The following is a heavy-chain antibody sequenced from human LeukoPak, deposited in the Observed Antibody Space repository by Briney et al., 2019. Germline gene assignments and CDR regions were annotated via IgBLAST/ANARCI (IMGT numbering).Heavy chain of an antibody. V-gene: IGHV3-21*01. CDR2: ISSSSYI. D-gene: IGHD1-1*01. CDR3: ARDWYWNDVNCYYGMDV. J-gene: IGHJ6*02. CDR1: GFTFSSYS. Sequence: GGSLRLSCAASGFTFSSYSMNWVRQAPGKGLEWVSSISSSSYIYYADSVKGRFTISRDNAKNSLYLQMNSLRAEDTAVYYCARDWYWNDVNCYYGMDVWGQGTTVTVSS.